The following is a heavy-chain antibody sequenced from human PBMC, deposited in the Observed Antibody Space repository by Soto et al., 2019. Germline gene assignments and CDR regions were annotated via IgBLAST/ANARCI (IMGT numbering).Heavy chain of an antibody. CDR1: GGSISAGTW. J-gene: IGHJ4*02. V-gene: IGHV4-4*02. CDR2: MSHSGST. D-gene: IGHD4-17*01. Sequence: QVQLQESGPGLVKPSGTLSLTCAVSGGSISAGTWWSWVRQPPGKGLEWIGEMSHSGSTGYNPSLKSRVTMSIDTSNIHFSLNLSAVTAADTAVYYCSKNGDWNFASWGQGTLVTVSS. CDR3: SKNGDWNFAS.